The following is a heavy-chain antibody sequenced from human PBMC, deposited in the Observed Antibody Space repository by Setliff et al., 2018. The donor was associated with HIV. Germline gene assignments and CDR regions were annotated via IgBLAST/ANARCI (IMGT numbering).Heavy chain of an antibody. V-gene: IGHV4-4*08. CDR1: GGSISSYY. CDR3: ARARAITIIGYNFDS. CDR2: VQSNGDT. J-gene: IGHJ4*02. Sequence: SETLSLTCTVSGGSISSYYWSWIRQPPGKGLEWIGRVQSNGDTNYNPSLKSRVTISRDTSRNRFSLKLASLSAADTAVYYCARARAITIIGYNFDSWGQGTLVTVSS. D-gene: IGHD6-25*01.